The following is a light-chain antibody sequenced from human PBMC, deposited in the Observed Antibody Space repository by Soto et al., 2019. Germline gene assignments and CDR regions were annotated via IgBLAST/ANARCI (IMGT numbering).Light chain of an antibody. Sequence: EIVLTQSPGTLSLSPGERATLSCRASQSVSTSYLAWYQHKPGQAPRLLIYGTSSRATGIPDRFSGSGSRTDLPRIIGTVEPEEFAVYFCQQYGTSPPKYTLGQGTKLEIK. CDR3: QQYGTSPPKYT. CDR1: QSVSTSY. V-gene: IGKV3-20*01. J-gene: IGKJ2*01. CDR2: GTS.